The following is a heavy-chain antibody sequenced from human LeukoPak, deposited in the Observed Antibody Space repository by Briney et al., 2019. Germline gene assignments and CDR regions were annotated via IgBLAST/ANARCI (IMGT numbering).Heavy chain of an antibody. CDR2: INPSGGST. D-gene: IGHD5-24*01. V-gene: IGHV1-46*01. Sequence: GASVKVSCKASGYTFTSYYMHWVRQAPGQGLEWMGIINPSGGSTSYAQKFQGRVTMARDTSISTAYMELSRLRSDDTAVYYCARVPGDGQIDYWGQGTLVTVSS. CDR1: GYTFTSYY. J-gene: IGHJ4*02. CDR3: ARVPGDGQIDY.